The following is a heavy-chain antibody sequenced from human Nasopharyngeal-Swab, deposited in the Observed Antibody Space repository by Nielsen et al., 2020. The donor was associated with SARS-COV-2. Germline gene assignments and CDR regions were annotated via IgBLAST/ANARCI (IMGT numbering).Heavy chain of an antibody. J-gene: IGHJ6*02. CDR1: GFTFSSYW. Sequence: GGSLRLSCAASGFTFSSYWMHWVRQAPGKGLEWVSRINSDRSSTSYADSVKGRFTISRDNAKNTLYLQMNSLRAEDTAVYYCARENCGGDCYSPGYYYYGMDVWGQGTTVTVSS. D-gene: IGHD2-21*01. CDR3: ARENCGGDCYSPGYYYYGMDV. V-gene: IGHV3-74*01. CDR2: INSDRSST.